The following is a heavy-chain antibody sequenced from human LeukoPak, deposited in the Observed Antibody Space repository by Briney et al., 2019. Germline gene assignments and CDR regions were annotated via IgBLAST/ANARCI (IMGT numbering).Heavy chain of an antibody. Sequence: GRSLRLSCAASGFTFDDYAMHWVRQAPGKGLEWVSGISWNSGNIGYADSVKGRFTISRDNAKNSLYLEMNTLRAEDTALYYCAKGKKIAVAGLFDYWGQGALVTVSS. D-gene: IGHD6-19*01. CDR3: AKGKKIAVAGLFDY. CDR2: ISWNSGNI. V-gene: IGHV3-9*01. CDR1: GFTFDDYA. J-gene: IGHJ4*02.